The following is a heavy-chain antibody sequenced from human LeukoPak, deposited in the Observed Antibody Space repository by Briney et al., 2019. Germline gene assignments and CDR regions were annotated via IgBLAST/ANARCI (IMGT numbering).Heavy chain of an antibody. J-gene: IGHJ5*02. CDR2: INHSGST. D-gene: IGHD6-13*01. Sequence: SETLSLTCGVYGGSFSGYYWSWIRQPPGKGLEWIGEINHSGSTNYNPSLKSRVTISVDTSKNQFSLKLSSVTAADTAVYYCARIRHVIAAAGPRWFDPWGQGTLVTVSS. CDR3: ARIRHVIAAAGPRWFDP. CDR1: GGSFSGYY. V-gene: IGHV4-34*01.